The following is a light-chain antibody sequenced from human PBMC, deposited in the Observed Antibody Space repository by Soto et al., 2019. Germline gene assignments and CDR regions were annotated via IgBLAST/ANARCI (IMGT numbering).Light chain of an antibody. CDR3: CSYAGSSTFVV. CDR1: SSDGGSYNL. CDR2: EGS. V-gene: IGLV2-23*01. Sequence: QSALTQPASVSGSPGQSIIISCTGTSSDGGSYNLVSWYQQHPGKAPKLMIYEGSKRPSGVSNRFSGSKSGNTASLTISGLQAEDEADYYCCSYAGSSTFVVFGGGTKLTVL. J-gene: IGLJ2*01.